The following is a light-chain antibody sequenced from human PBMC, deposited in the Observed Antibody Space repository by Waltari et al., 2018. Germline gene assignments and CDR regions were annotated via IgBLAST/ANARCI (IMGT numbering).Light chain of an antibody. CDR2: ATS. Sequence: EIVLTQSPGILSLSPGQRATLSCRASQTVSSSYLAWYQQKPGQPPRLLIYATSTRATGVPERFSGSGSVTDFTLTISRLEPEDFAVYYCQQFGGSFPCSFGRGTKLDIK. CDR1: QTVSSSY. V-gene: IGKV3-20*01. J-gene: IGKJ2*04. CDR3: QQFGGSFPCS.